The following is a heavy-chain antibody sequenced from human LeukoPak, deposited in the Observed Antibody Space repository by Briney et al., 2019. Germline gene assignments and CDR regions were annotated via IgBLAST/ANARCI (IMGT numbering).Heavy chain of an antibody. J-gene: IGHJ3*02. CDR1: GGSFSGYY. D-gene: IGHD2-2*01. CDR3: ARRGRYCSSTSCYLVRAFDI. Sequence: PSETLSLTCAVYGGSFSGYYWSWIRQPPGKGLEWIGEINHSGSTNYNPSLKSRVTISVDTSKNQFSLKLSSVTAADTAVYYCARRGRYCSSTSCYLVRAFDIWGQGTMVTVSS. V-gene: IGHV4-34*01. CDR2: INHSGST.